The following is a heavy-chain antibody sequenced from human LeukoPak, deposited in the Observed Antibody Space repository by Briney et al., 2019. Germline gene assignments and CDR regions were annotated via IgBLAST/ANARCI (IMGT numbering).Heavy chain of an antibody. J-gene: IGHJ6*03. D-gene: IGHD2-15*01. CDR3: ARGTLSAGRSYYMDV. Sequence: ASVKVSCKASGYTFTNYDINWVRQAPGQGLEWMGIINPSGGSTRYAQKFQGRVTMTRDMSTSTVYRELSSLRSEDTAVYYCARGTLSAGRSYYMDVWGKGTTVTVSS. CDR1: GYTFTNYD. CDR2: INPSGGST. V-gene: IGHV1-46*01.